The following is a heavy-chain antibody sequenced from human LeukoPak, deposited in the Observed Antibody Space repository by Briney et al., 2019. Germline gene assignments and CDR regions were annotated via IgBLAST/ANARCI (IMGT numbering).Heavy chain of an antibody. D-gene: IGHD1-26*01. CDR2: MYYSGSA. J-gene: IGHJ5*02. CDR1: GVSVSNDDNY. CDR3: ARDSGT. V-gene: IGHV4-61*03. Sequence: SETLSLTCTVSGVSVSNDDNYWSWIRQPPGKGLEWIGYMYYSGSANYNPSLKSRVTISVDTSKNHFSLKLTSVTAADTAIYFCARDSGTWGQGTLVTVSS.